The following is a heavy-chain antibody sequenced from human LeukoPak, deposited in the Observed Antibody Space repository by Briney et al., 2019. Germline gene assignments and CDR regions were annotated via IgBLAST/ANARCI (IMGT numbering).Heavy chain of an antibody. CDR2: IYYSGST. D-gene: IGHD4-23*01. Sequence: SSETLSLTCTVSGGSISSYYWSWIRQPPGKGLEWIGYIYYSGSTNYNPSLKSRVTISVDTSENQFSLKLSSVTAADTAVYYCARLPTVVTRAAFDIWGQGTMVTVSS. V-gene: IGHV4-59*01. CDR3: ARLPTVVTRAAFDI. CDR1: GGSISSYY. J-gene: IGHJ3*02.